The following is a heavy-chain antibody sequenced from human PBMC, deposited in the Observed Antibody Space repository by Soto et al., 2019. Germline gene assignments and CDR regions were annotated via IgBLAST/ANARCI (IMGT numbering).Heavy chain of an antibody. CDR1: GDSVSSGGYY. D-gene: IGHD2-8*01. Sequence: QVQLQESGPGLVMPSQTLSLTCTVSGDSVSSGGYYWNWIRQHPGRGLEWLWYIYDSETTYYNPSLERPLSIPVDASKNQFSLKVTSVTPADTAVYYCARENFGVIIHDAFDLWGQGKMVTVSS. V-gene: IGHV4-31*01. CDR2: IYDSETT. J-gene: IGHJ3*01. CDR3: ARENFGVIIHDAFDL.